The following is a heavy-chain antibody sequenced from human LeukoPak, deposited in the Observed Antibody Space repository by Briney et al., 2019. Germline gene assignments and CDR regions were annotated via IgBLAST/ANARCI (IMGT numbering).Heavy chain of an antibody. CDR1: GGSFSSSRYY. Sequence: SETLSLTCTVSGGSFSSSRYYWGWIRQPPGKGLEWIGNIYYSGSTYYNPSLRSRVTLSVDTSNNQFSLKLSSVTATDTAVYSCARQHYYDTSRYFSYWGQGTLVTVSS. CDR3: ARQHYYDTSRYFSY. J-gene: IGHJ4*02. D-gene: IGHD3-22*01. CDR2: IYYSGST. V-gene: IGHV4-39*01.